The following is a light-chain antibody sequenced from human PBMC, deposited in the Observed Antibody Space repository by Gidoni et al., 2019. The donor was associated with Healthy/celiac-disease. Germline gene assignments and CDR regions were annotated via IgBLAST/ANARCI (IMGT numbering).Light chain of an antibody. CDR3: QQRSNWPPIT. J-gene: IGKJ5*01. Sequence: EIVLTQSPATLSLSPGERATLSCRASQSVSSYLAWYQQKPGQAPRLLIYDASNRATGIPARFSGSGPGTDFTLTISSLEPEDFAVYYCQQRSNWPPITFXQXTRLXIK. V-gene: IGKV3-11*01. CDR1: QSVSSY. CDR2: DAS.